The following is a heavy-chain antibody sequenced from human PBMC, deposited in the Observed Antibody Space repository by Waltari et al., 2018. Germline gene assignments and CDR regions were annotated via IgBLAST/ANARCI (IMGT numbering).Heavy chain of an antibody. CDR1: GSSISSGYY. V-gene: IGHV4-38-2*02. J-gene: IGHJ3*02. CDR2: IYHSGTT. CDR3: ARSPHDLDAFDM. Sequence: QVQLQESGPGLVKPSETLSLTCTVSGSSISSGYYWGWIRQPPGKGLEGIGSIYHSGTTDYIPSLKSPVTISVDTSKHLFSLHRSAVTAADTAVYYYARSPHDLDAFDMWGQGTMVTVSS.